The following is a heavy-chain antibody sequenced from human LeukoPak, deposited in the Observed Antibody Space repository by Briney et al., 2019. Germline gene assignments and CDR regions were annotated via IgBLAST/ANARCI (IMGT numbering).Heavy chain of an antibody. J-gene: IGHJ6*03. Sequence: PSETLSLTCAVYGGSFSGYYWSWIRQPPGKGLEWIGEMNHSGSTNYNPSLKSRVTISVDTSKNQFSLKLSSVTAADTAVYYCARGSRITMVRGVRNYYYYMDVWGKGTTVTVSS. CDR3: ARGSRITMVRGVRNYYYYMDV. V-gene: IGHV4-34*01. D-gene: IGHD3-10*01. CDR2: MNHSGST. CDR1: GGSFSGYY.